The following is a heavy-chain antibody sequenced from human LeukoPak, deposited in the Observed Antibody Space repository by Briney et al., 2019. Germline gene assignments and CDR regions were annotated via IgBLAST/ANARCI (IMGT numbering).Heavy chain of an antibody. D-gene: IGHD1-7*01. J-gene: IGHJ4*02. V-gene: IGHV5-51*01. CDR1: GYSFSTYW. CDR3: ARTGTTLHLFFDY. Sequence: GESLKISCKGSGYSFSTYWIGWVRQMPGKGLEWMGIIYPGDSDTRYSPSFQGRVTISADKSISTAYLQWSSLKASDTAMYYCARTGTTLHLFFDYWGQGTLVTVSS. CDR2: IYPGDSDT.